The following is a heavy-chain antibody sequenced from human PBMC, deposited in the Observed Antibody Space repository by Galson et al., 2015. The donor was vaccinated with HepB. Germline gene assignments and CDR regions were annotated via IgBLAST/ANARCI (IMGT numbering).Heavy chain of an antibody. CDR2: SHYSGTT. Sequence: SETLSLTCSVSDDSISSYFWSWIRQPPGKRPEWIGYSHYSGTTNYNPSLKSRVAISVDTSKSQFSLKLRSVTAADTAVYYCAGQITMIVEGAFDVWGQGKMVTVSS. D-gene: IGHD3-22*01. V-gene: IGHV4-59*08. CDR1: DDSISSYF. J-gene: IGHJ3*01. CDR3: AGQITMIVEGAFDV.